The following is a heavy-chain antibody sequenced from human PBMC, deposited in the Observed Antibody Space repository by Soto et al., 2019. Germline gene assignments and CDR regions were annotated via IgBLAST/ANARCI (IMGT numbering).Heavy chain of an antibody. D-gene: IGHD2-21*02. Sequence: SETLSLTCTVSGGSISSYYWSWIRQPPGKGLEWIGYIYYSGSTNYNPSLKSRVTISVDTSKNQFSLKLSSVTAADTAVYYCARFTANDIVVVTAIYAFDIWGQGTMVTVSS. CDR3: ARFTANDIVVVTAIYAFDI. J-gene: IGHJ3*02. V-gene: IGHV4-59*01. CDR2: IYYSGST. CDR1: GGSISSYY.